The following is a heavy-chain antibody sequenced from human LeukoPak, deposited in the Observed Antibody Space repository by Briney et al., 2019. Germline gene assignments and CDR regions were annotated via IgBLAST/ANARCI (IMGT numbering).Heavy chain of an antibody. CDR3: VRTCGSTSCTTDYYYYMDV. D-gene: IGHD2-2*01. Sequence: GGSLRLSCAASGFTVSTNYMSWVRQAPGKGLEWVAVIYSDGKTYYADSVKGRFTTSRDNSKNTLWLQMNSLKTEDTAMYYCVRTCGSTSCTTDYYYYMDVWGKGTTVTVSS. CDR1: GFTVSTNY. CDR2: IYSDGKT. V-gene: IGHV3-53*01. J-gene: IGHJ6*03.